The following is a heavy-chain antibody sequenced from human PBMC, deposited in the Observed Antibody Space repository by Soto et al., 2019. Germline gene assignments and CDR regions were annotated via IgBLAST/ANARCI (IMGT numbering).Heavy chain of an antibody. CDR2: INPSGGST. J-gene: IGHJ4*02. CDR3: ARSVAAAGTYYFDY. V-gene: IGHV1-46*01. D-gene: IGHD6-13*01. Sequence: ASVKVSCKSSGYTFTSYYMHWMRQAPGQGLECMGIINPSGGSTSYAQKFQGRVTMTRDTSTSTVYMELSSLRSEDTAVYYCARSVAAAGTYYFDYWGQGTLVTAPQ. CDR1: GYTFTSYY.